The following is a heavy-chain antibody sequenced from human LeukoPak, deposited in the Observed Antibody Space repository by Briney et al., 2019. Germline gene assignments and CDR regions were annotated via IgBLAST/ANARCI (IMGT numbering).Heavy chain of an antibody. D-gene: IGHD5-18*01. V-gene: IGHV4-34*01. Sequence: SETLSLTCAVYGGSFSGYYWSWIRQPPGKGLEWIGEINHSGSTNYNPSLKSRVTISVDTSKSQFSLKLSSVTAADTAVYYCARAEPGYSYGQYFDYWGQGTLVTVSS. CDR1: GGSFSGYY. CDR2: INHSGST. CDR3: ARAEPGYSYGQYFDY. J-gene: IGHJ4*02.